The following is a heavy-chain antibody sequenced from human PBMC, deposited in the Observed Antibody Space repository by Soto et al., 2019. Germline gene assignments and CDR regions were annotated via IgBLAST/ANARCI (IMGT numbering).Heavy chain of an antibody. V-gene: IGHV1-3*01. CDR3: VRRHVSATGIDWFDP. D-gene: IGHD6-13*01. CDR1: GYSFTSYG. Sequence: GASVKVSCKASGYSFTSYGIHWVRQAPGQRLEWMGWINAANGDTLYSPTFQGRVTITRDTSASTAYMELSSLRFEDTAVYYCVRRHVSATGIDWFDPWGQGTLVTVSS. J-gene: IGHJ5*02. CDR2: INAANGDT.